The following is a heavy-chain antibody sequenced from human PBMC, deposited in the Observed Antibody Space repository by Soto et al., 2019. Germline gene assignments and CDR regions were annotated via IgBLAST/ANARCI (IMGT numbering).Heavy chain of an antibody. CDR1: GGTFSSYT. D-gene: IGHD4-17*01. J-gene: IGHJ5*02. CDR2: IIPILGIA. V-gene: IGHV1-69*02. Sequence: GASVKVSCKASGGTFSSYTISWVRQAPGQGLEWMGRIIPILGIANYAQKFQGRVTITADKSTSTAYMELSSLRSEDTAVYYCARSRGNYGDDYNWFDPWGQGILVTVSS. CDR3: ARSRGNYGDDYNWFDP.